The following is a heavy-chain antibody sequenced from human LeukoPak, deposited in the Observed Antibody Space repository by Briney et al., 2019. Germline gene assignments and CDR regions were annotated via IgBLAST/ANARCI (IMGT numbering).Heavy chain of an antibody. CDR1: GFTFSSYA. J-gene: IGHJ4*02. CDR2: ISYDGSNK. Sequence: GRSLRLSCAASGFTFSSYAMHWVRQAPGKGLEWVAVISYDGSNKYYADSVEGRFTISRDNSKNTLYLQMNSLRAEDTAVYYCARDPESYSGYDFDFWGQGTLVTVSS. V-gene: IGHV3-30*04. CDR3: ARDPESYSGYDFDF. D-gene: IGHD5-12*01.